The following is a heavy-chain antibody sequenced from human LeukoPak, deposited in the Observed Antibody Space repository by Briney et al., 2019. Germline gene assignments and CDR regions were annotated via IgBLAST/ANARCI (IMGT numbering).Heavy chain of an antibody. CDR1: GYSFTSYW. CDR2: ISPAASDT. J-gene: IGHJ4*02. V-gene: IGHV5-51*01. Sequence: ESLKIYCKGSGYSFTSYWICWVCQMPAKGLGCMGIISPAASDTRYSSSFQCQLIISADKSIRTVYLQWSSLKASDTAMYYCARPSYYDSSGYPSDDWGQGTLVTVS. D-gene: IGHD3-22*01. CDR3: ARPSYYDSSGYPSDD.